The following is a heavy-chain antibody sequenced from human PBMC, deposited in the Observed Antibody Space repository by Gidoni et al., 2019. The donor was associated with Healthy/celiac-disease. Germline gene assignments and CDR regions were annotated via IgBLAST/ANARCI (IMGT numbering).Heavy chain of an antibody. V-gene: IGHV3-48*01. Sequence: EVQLVESGGGLVQPGGSLSLSCAASGFTFSSYSMNWVRQAPGKGLEWVSYISSSSSTIYYADSVKGRFTISRDNAKNSLYLQMNSLRAEDTAVYYCARDPVYYDSSGYPYYFDYWGQGTLVTVSS. CDR3: ARDPVYYDSSGYPYYFDY. J-gene: IGHJ4*02. D-gene: IGHD3-22*01. CDR2: ISSSSSTI. CDR1: GFTFSSYS.